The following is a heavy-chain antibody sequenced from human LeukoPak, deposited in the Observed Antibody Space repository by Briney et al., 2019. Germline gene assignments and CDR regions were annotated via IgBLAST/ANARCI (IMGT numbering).Heavy chain of an antibody. D-gene: IGHD3-22*01. V-gene: IGHV3-48*03. CDR2: ISSSGSTI. Sequence: GGSLRLSCAASGLTFSTYEMSWVRQPPGKGLEWVSYISSSGSTIFYSDSVKGRFTISRDNAKNSLHLQMNSLRAEDTAVYSCARGGGGGDYNERYYFDYWGQGALVTVSS. CDR3: ARGGGGGDYNERYYFDY. J-gene: IGHJ4*02. CDR1: GLTFSTYE.